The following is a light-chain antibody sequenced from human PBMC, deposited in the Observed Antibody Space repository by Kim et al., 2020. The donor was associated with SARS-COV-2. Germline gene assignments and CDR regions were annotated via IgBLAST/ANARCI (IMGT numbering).Light chain of an antibody. CDR1: NIGTKS. Sequence: SYELTQPPSVSVAPGKTAKITCGGNNIGTKSVHWYQQKPGQAPVLVIFYDMERPSGIPERFSGSNSGNMATLTIGRVEAGDEADYYCQVWNTTSDHYVFGSGTQVTVL. V-gene: IGLV3-21*04. CDR2: YDM. CDR3: QVWNTTSDHYV. J-gene: IGLJ1*01.